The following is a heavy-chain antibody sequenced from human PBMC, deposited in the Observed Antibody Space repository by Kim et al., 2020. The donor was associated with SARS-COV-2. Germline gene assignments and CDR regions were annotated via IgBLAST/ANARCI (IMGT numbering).Heavy chain of an antibody. CDR3: FPCLGIAVAHDDY. Sequence: GGSLRLSCAASGFTFSSYDMHWVRQATGKGLESVSAIGTAGDTYYPGSVKGRFTISRENAKNSLYLQMNSLRAGDTAVYYSFPCLGIAVAHDDYWGQGTLVTVSS. V-gene: IGHV3-13*01. CDR2: IGTAGDT. CDR1: GFTFSSYD. D-gene: IGHD6-19*01. J-gene: IGHJ4*02.